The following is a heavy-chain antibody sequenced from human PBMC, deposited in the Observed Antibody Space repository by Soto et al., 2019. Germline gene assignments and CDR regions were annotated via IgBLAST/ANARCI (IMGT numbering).Heavy chain of an antibody. CDR2: IYYSGST. CDR1: GGSISSYY. CDR3: ARETTVNPWEYFQH. J-gene: IGHJ1*01. D-gene: IGHD4-17*01. Sequence: QVQLQESGPGLVKPSETLSLTCTVSGGSISSYYWSWIRQPPGKGLEWIGYIYYSGSTNYNPSLKSRVTISVDTSKNQFSLKLSSVTAADTAVYYCARETTVNPWEYFQHWGQGTLVTVSS. V-gene: IGHV4-59*01.